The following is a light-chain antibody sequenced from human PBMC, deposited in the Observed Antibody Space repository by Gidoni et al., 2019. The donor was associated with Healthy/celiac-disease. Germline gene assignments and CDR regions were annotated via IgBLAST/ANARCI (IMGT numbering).Light chain of an antibody. CDR1: SSDVGGYNY. J-gene: IGLJ2*01. CDR3: CSYAGSYTPHVV. V-gene: IGLV2-11*01. Sequence: QSALTRPRSVSGSPGPSVTISCTGTSSDVGGYNYVSWYQQHPGKAPKLMIYDVSKRPSGVPDRFSGSKSGNTASLTISGLQAEDEADYYCCSYAGSYTPHVVFGGGTKLTVL. CDR2: DVS.